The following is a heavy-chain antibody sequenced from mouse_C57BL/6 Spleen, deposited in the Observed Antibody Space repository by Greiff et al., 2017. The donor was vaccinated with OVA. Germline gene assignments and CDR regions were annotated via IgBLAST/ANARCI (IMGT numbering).Heavy chain of an antibody. D-gene: IGHD4-1*02. CDR3: ARSPTATNAMDY. V-gene: IGHV5-6*02. J-gene: IGHJ4*01. CDR1: GFTFSSYG. CDR2: ISSGGSYT. Sequence: DVMLVESGGDLVKPGGSLKLSCAASGFTFSSYGMSWVRQTPDKRLEWVATISSGGSYTYYPDSVKGRFTISRDNAKNTLYLQMSSLKSEDTAMYYCARSPTATNAMDYWGQGTSVTVSS.